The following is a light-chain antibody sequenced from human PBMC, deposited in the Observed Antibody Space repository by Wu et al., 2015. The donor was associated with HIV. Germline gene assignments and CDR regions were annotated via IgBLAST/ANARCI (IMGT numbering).Light chain of an antibody. CDR1: QSINNY. V-gene: IGKV3-11*01. CDR2: DAF. CDR3: QQRSNWPLT. Sequence: EIVLTQSPATLSLSPGESATLSCRASQSINNYLAWYQEKPGQAPRLLIYDAFNRATGIPARFSGSGSGTDFTLTISSLEPEDFAVYYCQQRSNWPLTFGQGTRLETK. J-gene: IGKJ5*01.